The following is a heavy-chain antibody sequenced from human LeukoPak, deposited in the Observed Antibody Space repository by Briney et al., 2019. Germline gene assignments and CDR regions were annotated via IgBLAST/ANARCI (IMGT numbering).Heavy chain of an antibody. J-gene: IGHJ4*02. Sequence: SETLSLTCAVYGGSFSGYYWSWIRQPPGKGLEWIGEINHSGSTNYNPSLKSRVTISVDTSKNQFSLELSSVTAADTAVYYCARRLWLRAFGYWGQGTLVTVSS. CDR1: GGSFSGYY. CDR2: INHSGST. D-gene: IGHD5-18*01. V-gene: IGHV4-34*01. CDR3: ARRLWLRAFGY.